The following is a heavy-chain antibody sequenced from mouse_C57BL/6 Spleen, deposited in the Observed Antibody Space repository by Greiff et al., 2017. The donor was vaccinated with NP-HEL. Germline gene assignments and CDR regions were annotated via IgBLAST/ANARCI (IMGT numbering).Heavy chain of an antibody. CDR3: TMTGISPYAMDY. CDR2: IDPENGDT. Sequence: EVQLQQSGAELVRPGASVKLSCTASGFNIKDDYMHWVKQRPEQGLEWIGWIDPENGDTEYASKFQGKATITADTSSNTAYLQHSSLTSEDTAVYYCTMTGISPYAMDYWGQGTSVTVSS. D-gene: IGHD1-1*01. J-gene: IGHJ4*01. V-gene: IGHV14-4*01. CDR1: GFNIKDDY.